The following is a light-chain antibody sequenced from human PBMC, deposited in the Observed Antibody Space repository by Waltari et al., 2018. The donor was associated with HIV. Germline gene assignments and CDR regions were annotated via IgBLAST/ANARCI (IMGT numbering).Light chain of an antibody. Sequence: QSALTQPASVSGSPGQSITISRTGTSSDPGGFQSVSWYQQSPGKAPKLIIYDVSYRPSGVSNLFSGSESGNTASLTISGLQAEDEADYYCGSSMTNVNMDVFGGGTKLTVL. CDR3: GSSMTNVNMDV. J-gene: IGLJ2*01. CDR2: DVS. CDR1: SSDPGGFQS. V-gene: IGLV2-14*03.